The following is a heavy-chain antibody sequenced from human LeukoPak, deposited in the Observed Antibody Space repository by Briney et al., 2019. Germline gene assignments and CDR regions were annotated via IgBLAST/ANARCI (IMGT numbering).Heavy chain of an antibody. J-gene: IGHJ4*02. CDR2: FDPEDGET. CDR3: ATAVATIHPFDY. V-gene: IGHV1-24*01. Sequence: GASVKVSCKVSGDTLTELSMHWVRQAPGKGLEWMGGFDPEDGETIYAQKFQGRVTMTEDTSTDTAYMELSSLRSEDTAVYYCATAVATIHPFDYWGQGTLVTVSS. D-gene: IGHD5-12*01. CDR1: GDTLTELS.